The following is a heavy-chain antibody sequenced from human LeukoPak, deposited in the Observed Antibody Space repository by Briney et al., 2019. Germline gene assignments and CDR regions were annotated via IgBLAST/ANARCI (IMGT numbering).Heavy chain of an antibody. CDR2: IYYSGST. J-gene: IGHJ6*02. CDR1: GGSISSGGYY. CDR3: ARAAPIPRVPAAISVSYYYGMDV. D-gene: IGHD2-2*01. V-gene: IGHV4-31*03. Sequence: KPSETLSLTCTVSGGSISSGGYYWSWIRQHPGKGLEWIGYIYYSGSTYYNPSLKSRVTISVDTSKNQFSLKLSSVTAADTAVYYCARAAPIPRVPAAISVSYYYGMDVWGQGTTVTVSS.